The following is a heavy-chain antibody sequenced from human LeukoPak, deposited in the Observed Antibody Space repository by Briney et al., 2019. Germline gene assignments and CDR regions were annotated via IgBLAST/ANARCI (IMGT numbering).Heavy chain of an antibody. D-gene: IGHD3-10*01. J-gene: IGHJ3*02. CDR2: ISYDGSNK. Sequence: GRSLRLSCAASGFTFSSYGMHWVRQAPGKGLEWVAVISYDGSNKYYADSVKGRFTISRDNSKNTLYLQMNSLRAEDTAVYYCASQTDYYGSRYDAFDIWGQGTMVTVSS. V-gene: IGHV3-30*03. CDR3: ASQTDYYGSRYDAFDI. CDR1: GFTFSSYG.